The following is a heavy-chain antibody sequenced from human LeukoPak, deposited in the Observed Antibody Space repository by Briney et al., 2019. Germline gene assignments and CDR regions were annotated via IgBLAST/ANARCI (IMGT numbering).Heavy chain of an antibody. V-gene: IGHV3-74*03. D-gene: IGHD3-10*01. CDR3: ARPPPGQGFDY. Sequence: PGGSLRLSCVVSGFTFRSYWMHWVRQVPGKGLLWVSRINTDGSIITYADSVKGRFTISRDNAKNTLCLEMNSLTAADTAVYYCARPPPGQGFDYWGQGTLVTVSS. CDR2: INTDGSII. J-gene: IGHJ4*02. CDR1: GFTFRSYW.